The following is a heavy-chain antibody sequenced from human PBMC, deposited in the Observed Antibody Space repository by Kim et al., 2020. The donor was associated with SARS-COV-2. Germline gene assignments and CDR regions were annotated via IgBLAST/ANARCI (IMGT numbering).Heavy chain of an antibody. D-gene: IGHD3-22*01. CDR2: ISYDGSNK. V-gene: IGHV3-30-3*01. CDR3: ARGAGRYYYDSSGYYSWFDP. CDR1: GFTFSSYA. Sequence: GGSLRLSCAASGFTFSSYAMHWVRQAPGKGLEWVAVISYDGSNKYYADSVKGRFTISRDNSKNTLYLQMNSLRAEDTAVYYCARGAGRYYYDSSGYYSWFDPWGQGTLVTVSS. J-gene: IGHJ5*02.